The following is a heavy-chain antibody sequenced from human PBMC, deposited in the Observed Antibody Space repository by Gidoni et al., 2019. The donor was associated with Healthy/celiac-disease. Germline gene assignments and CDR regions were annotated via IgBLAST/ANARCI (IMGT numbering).Heavy chain of an antibody. D-gene: IGHD2-21*01. Sequence: QVQLQESGPGLVNPSATLSLTCAVSGYSIRSGYYGGWIRQPPGQGLEWIGSIYHSGSTYYNPALKSRVTISVDTSKNQFSLKLSSVTAADTAVYYCARHRAPFAPRRSYNWFDPWGQGTLVTVSS. CDR3: ARHRAPFAPRRSYNWFDP. V-gene: IGHV4-38-2*01. CDR2: IYHSGST. CDR1: GYSIRSGYY. J-gene: IGHJ5*02.